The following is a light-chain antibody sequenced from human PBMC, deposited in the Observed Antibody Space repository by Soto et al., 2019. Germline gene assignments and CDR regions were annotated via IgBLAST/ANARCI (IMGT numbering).Light chain of an antibody. Sequence: QSVLTQPASVSGSPGQSITISCTGTSSDVGGYNYVPWYQQHPGKAPKLMIYDVSNRPSGVSNRFSGSKSGNTASLTISGLQAEDEADYYCSSYTSSSTHYVFGTGTKVTVL. CDR1: SSDVGGYNY. V-gene: IGLV2-14*01. CDR3: SSYTSSSTHYV. J-gene: IGLJ1*01. CDR2: DVS.